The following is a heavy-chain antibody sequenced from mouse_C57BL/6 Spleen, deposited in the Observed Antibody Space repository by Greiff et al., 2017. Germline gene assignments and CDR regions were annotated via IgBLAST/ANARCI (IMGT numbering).Heavy chain of an antibody. V-gene: IGHV5-6*02. CDR3: ARLSVDYAMDY. Sequence: DVMLVESGGDLVKPGGSLKLSCAASGFTFSSYGMSWVRQTPDKRLEWVATISSGGSYTYYPDSVKGRFTISRDNAKNTLYLQMSSLKSEDTAMYYCARLSVDYAMDYWGQGTSVTVAS. CDR1: GFTFSSYG. CDR2: ISSGGSYT. J-gene: IGHJ4*01.